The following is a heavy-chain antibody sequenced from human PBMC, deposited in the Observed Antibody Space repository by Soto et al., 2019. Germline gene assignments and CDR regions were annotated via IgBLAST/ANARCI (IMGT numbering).Heavy chain of an antibody. D-gene: IGHD5-18*01. J-gene: IGHJ4*02. CDR3: ASAGGDTAMVNGY. V-gene: IGHV1-46*01. CDR1: GYTSTNYY. CDR2: INPSGDSA. Sequence: ASVKVSCKASGYTSTNYYMHWVRQAPGQGLEWMGMINPSGDSATYAQKFRGRITMTRDTSTSTVYLDLSSLRSEDTAVYYCASAGGDTAMVNGYWGQGTLVTVSS.